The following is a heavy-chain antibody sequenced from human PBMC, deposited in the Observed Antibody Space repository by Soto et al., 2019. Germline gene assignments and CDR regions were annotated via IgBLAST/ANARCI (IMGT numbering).Heavy chain of an antibody. J-gene: IGHJ4*02. CDR3: VGRITMVRGVIGYFDY. D-gene: IGHD3-10*01. CDR2: IYPGDSDT. V-gene: IGHV5-51*01. Sequence: WVRQMPGKGLEWMGIIYPGDSDTRYSPSFQGQVTISADKSISTAYLQWSSLKASDTAMYYCVGRITMVRGVIGYFDYWGQGTLVTVSS.